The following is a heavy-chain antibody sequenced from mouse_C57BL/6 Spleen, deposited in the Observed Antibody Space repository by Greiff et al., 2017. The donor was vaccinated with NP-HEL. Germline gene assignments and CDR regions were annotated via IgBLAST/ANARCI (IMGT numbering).Heavy chain of an antibody. D-gene: IGHD6-5*01. J-gene: IGHJ2*01. Sequence: QVQLKESGAELVRPGASVKLSCKASGYTFTDYYINWVKQRPGQGLEWIARIYPGSGNTYYNEKFKGKATLTAEKSSSTAYMQLSSLTSEDSAVYFCARFSYSGDYWGQGTTLTVSS. CDR2: IYPGSGNT. CDR1: GYTFTDYY. CDR3: ARFSYSGDY. V-gene: IGHV1-76*01.